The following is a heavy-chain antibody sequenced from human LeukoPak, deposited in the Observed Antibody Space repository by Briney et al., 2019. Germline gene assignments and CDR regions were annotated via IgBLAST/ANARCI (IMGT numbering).Heavy chain of an antibody. Sequence: PGGSLRLSCAASGFTFSSYSMNWVRQAPGKGLEWVSYISSSSSTIYYADSVKGRFTISRDNAKNSLYLQMNSLRAEDTAVYYCARDVVVPAAIPYYMDVWGKGTTVTVSS. J-gene: IGHJ6*03. V-gene: IGHV3-48*01. CDR2: ISSSSSTI. D-gene: IGHD2-2*01. CDR3: ARDVVVPAAIPYYMDV. CDR1: GFTFSSYS.